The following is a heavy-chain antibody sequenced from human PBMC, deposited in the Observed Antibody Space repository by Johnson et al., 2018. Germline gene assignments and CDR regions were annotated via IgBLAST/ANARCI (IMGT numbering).Heavy chain of an antibody. D-gene: IGHD1-1*01. Sequence: QVQLQESGPGLVKPSETLSLTCTVSGGSISSYYWTWIRQPPGKGLEWIGYIYYSGSTYYHPSLKSRVTISLDTSKDQFSLKLTSVPAADTAVYYCAGGVKGTPPPDDAFDFWGQGTMVTVSS. CDR1: GGSISSYY. CDR3: AGGVKGTPPPDDAFDF. V-gene: IGHV4-59*01. J-gene: IGHJ3*01. CDR2: IYYSGST.